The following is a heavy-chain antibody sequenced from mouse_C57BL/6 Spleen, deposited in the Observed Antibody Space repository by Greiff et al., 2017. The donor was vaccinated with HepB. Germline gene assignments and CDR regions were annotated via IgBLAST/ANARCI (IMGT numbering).Heavy chain of an antibody. CDR1: GFTFTDYY. V-gene: IGHV7-3*01. D-gene: IGHD2-4*01. CDR3: ARFSPYYDYDVAWFAY. Sequence: EVMLVESGGGLVQPGGSLSLSCAASGFTFTDYYMSWVRQPPGKALEWLGFIRNKANGYTTEYSASVKGRFNISRGNSQSILYLQMNALRAEDSATYYCARFSPYYDYDVAWFAYWGQGTLVTVSA. CDR2: IRNKANGYTT. J-gene: IGHJ3*01.